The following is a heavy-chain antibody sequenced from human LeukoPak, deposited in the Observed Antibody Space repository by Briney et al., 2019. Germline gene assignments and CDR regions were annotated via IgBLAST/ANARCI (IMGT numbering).Heavy chain of an antibody. CDR1: GGSISSSSYY. J-gene: IGHJ2*01. CDR2: IFYSGST. V-gene: IGHV4-39*02. CDR3: ARSLQAVGGIWCFDL. Sequence: PSETLSLTCTVSGGSISSSSYYWGWIRQPPGKGLEYIGSIFYSGSTYYNPSLKSRITISVDTSTNHFSLKLTSVTAADTAVYYCARSLQAVGGIWCFDLWGRGTLVTVSS. D-gene: IGHD6-19*01.